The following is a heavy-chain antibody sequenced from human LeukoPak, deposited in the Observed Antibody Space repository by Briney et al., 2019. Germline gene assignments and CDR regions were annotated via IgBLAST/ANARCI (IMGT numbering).Heavy chain of an antibody. D-gene: IGHD6-19*01. Sequence: PSETLSLTCTVSGGSISSHYWSWIRQPPGKGLEWIGYIYYSGSTNYNPSLKSRVTISVDTSKNQFSLKLSSVTAADTAVYYCARDQDSSGWYYDYWGQGTLVTVSS. CDR3: ARDQDSSGWYYDY. CDR1: GGSISSHY. V-gene: IGHV4-59*11. J-gene: IGHJ4*02. CDR2: IYYSGST.